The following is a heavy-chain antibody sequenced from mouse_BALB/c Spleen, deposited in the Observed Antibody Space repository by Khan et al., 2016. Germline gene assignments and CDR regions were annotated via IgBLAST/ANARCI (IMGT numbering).Heavy chain of an antibody. J-gene: IGHJ2*01. V-gene: IGHV6-6*01. CDR2: IRSKANSPAT. CDR1: GFTFTDAW. CDR3: REDYFDY. Sequence: EVQLEESGGGLVQPGGSMKLSCAASGFTFTDAWMDWVQQSPEKGLEWVAEIRSKANSPATYITEYVKGRLTISRAASKSSVYPQMNSVRADETGIYDCREDYFDYWGQGTTLTVSS.